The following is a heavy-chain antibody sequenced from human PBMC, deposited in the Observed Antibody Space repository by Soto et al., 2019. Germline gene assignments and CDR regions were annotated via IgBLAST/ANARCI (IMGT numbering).Heavy chain of an antibody. CDR2: ITSDGGTT. J-gene: IGHJ4*02. D-gene: IGHD2-2*01. Sequence: QVQLVESGGGVVQPGRSLRLSCEVSGFTFSAYAMHWVRQAPGKGLEWVAFITSDGGTTYSADSVKGRFTISRDNSKNTVYLEVNSLRPDDTAVFYCARDPPPVGYANGRQSSFDSWGQGTRVTVSS. V-gene: IGHV3-30-3*01. CDR3: ARDPPPVGYANGRQSSFDS. CDR1: GFTFSAYA.